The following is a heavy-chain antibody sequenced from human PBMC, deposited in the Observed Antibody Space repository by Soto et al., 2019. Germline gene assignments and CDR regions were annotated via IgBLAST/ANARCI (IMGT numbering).Heavy chain of an antibody. CDR1: GGSISSYY. D-gene: IGHD3-3*01. CDR3: ASIFAWSGSFYFDI. V-gene: IGHV4-59*01. Sequence: PSETLSLTCTVSGGSISSYYWSWIRQPPGKGLEWIGYIYYSGSTNYNPSLKSRVTISVDTSKNQFSLKLSSVTAADTAVYYCASIFAWSGSFYFDIWGQGTMVTVSS. J-gene: IGHJ3*02. CDR2: IYYSGST.